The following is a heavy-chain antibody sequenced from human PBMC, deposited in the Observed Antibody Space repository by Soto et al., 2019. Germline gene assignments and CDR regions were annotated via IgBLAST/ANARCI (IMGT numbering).Heavy chain of an antibody. CDR3: AKDSLGYCSSTSCYAGMGDYYYMDV. CDR1: GFTFSSYA. J-gene: IGHJ6*03. CDR2: ISGSGGST. D-gene: IGHD2-2*01. Sequence: GGSLRLSCAASGFTFSSYAMSWVRQAPGKGLEWVSAISGSGGSTYYADSVKGRFTISRDNSKNTLYLQMNSLRAEDTAVYYCAKDSLGYCSSTSCYAGMGDYYYMDVWGKGTTVTVSS. V-gene: IGHV3-23*01.